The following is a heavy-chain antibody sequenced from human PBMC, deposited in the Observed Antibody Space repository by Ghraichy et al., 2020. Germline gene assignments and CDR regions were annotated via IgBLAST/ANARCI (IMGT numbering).Heavy chain of an antibody. J-gene: IGHJ5*02. CDR2: INHSGST. V-gene: IGHV4-34*01. CDR1: GGSFSGYY. CDR3: ARDVGLRRIKAWFDP. D-gene: IGHD5/OR15-5a*01. Sequence: SETLSLTCAVYGGSFSGYYWSWIRQPPGKGLEWIGEINHSGSTNYNPSLKSRVTISVDTSKNQFSLKLSSVTAADTAVYYCARDVGLRRIKAWFDPWGQGTLVTVSS.